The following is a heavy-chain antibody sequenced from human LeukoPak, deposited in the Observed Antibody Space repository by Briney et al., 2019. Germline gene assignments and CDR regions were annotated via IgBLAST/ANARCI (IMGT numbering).Heavy chain of an antibody. CDR1: GGSISTYY. CDR2: IYYSGST. CDR3: ARSGDGYRPHFDY. J-gene: IGHJ4*02. Sequence: PSETLSLTCTVSGGSISTYYWSWIRQPPGKGLEWIGYIYYSGSTNYNPSLKSRVTISVDTSKNQFSLKLTSVTAADTAVYYCARSGDGYRPHFDYWGQGTLVTVSS. D-gene: IGHD5-24*01. V-gene: IGHV4-59*01.